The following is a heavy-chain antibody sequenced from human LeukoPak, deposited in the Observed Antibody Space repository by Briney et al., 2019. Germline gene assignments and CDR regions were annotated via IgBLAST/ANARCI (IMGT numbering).Heavy chain of an antibody. CDR2: ISSSSSTI. CDR3: ARAGSDNCGGDERRCGFDY. V-gene: IGHV3-48*01. CDR1: GFTFSSYS. J-gene: IGHJ4*02. D-gene: IGHD2-21*02. Sequence: PGGSLRLSCAASGFTFSSYSMNWVRQAPGKGLEWVSYISSSSSTIYYADSVKGRFTISRDNAKNSLYLQMNSLRAEDTAVYYCARAGSDNCGGDERRCGFDYWGQGTLVTVSS.